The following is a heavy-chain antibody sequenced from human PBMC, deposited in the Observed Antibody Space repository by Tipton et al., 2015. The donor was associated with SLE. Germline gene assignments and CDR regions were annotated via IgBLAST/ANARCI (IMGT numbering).Heavy chain of an antibody. Sequence: SLRLSCEASGFTFSRYWMSWFRQSPGKGLEWLANIKQDGSEKYYVDSVKGRFIISRDNAKNSLFLQMDSLRVEDTAVYYCARGGSHGIWGQGTLVTVSS. V-gene: IGHV3-7*01. CDR2: IKQDGSEK. CDR3: ARGGSHGI. CDR1: GFTFSRYW. J-gene: IGHJ4*02. D-gene: IGHD1-26*01.